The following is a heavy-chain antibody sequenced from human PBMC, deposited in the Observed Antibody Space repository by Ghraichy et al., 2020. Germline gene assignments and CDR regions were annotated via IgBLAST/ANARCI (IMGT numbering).Heavy chain of an antibody. CDR2: IWYDGSNK. CDR3: ARGCSGGSCYWGNQVRVTYYFDY. V-gene: IGHV3-33*01. D-gene: IGHD2-15*01. Sequence: GGSLRLSCAASGFTFSSYGMHWVRQAPGKGLELVAVIWYDGSNKYYADSVKGRFTISRDNSKNTLYLQMNSLRAEDTAVYYCARGCSGGSCYWGNQVRVTYYFDYWGQGTLVTVSS. CDR1: GFTFSSYG. J-gene: IGHJ4*02.